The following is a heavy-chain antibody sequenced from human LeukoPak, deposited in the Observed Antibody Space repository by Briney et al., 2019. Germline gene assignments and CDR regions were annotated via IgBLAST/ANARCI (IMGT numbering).Heavy chain of an antibody. CDR1: GYTFTGYW. V-gene: IGHV5-51*01. J-gene: IGHJ4*02. CDR3: ARGRGATVITNFDY. D-gene: IGHD4-23*01. CDR2: ISPGDSDT. Sequence: GESLKISCKSSGYTFTGYWIGWVRQTPGKGLEWMGIISPGDSDTRYSPSFQGQVTMSADKSINTAYLQWGSLKASDTAMYYCARGRGATVITNFDYWGQGTLVTVSS.